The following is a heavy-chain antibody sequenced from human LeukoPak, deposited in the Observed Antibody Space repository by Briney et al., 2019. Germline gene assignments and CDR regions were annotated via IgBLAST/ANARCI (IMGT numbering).Heavy chain of an antibody. D-gene: IGHD5-24*01. J-gene: IGHJ4*02. CDR3: ARGTSVEMATGLDY. CDR1: GGTFSSYA. V-gene: IGHV1-69*13. Sequence: ASVKVSCKASGGTFSSYAISWVRQAPGQGLEWMGGIIPIFGTANYAQKFQGRATITADESTSTAYMELSSLRSEDTAVYYCARGTSVEMATGLDYWGQGTLVTVSS. CDR2: IIPIFGTA.